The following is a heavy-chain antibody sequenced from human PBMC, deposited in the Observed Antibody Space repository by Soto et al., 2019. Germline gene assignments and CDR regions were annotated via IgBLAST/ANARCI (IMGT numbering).Heavy chain of an antibody. CDR2: ISYDGSNS. J-gene: IGHJ3*02. Sequence: GGSLRLSCTASGFAFRSYAMHWVRQAPGKGLEWVAVISYDGSNSYYADSVKGRFTISRDNGKKSLYLQMNSLRAEDTAVYYCAGQYDPVPRSAFDIWGQGTMVTVSS. V-gene: IGHV3-30*04. D-gene: IGHD3-16*01. CDR3: AGQYDPVPRSAFDI. CDR1: GFAFRSYA.